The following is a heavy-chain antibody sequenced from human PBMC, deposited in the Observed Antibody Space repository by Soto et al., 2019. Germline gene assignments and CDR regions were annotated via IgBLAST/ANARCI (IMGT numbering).Heavy chain of an antibody. CDR2: INAGNGNT. CDR1: GYTFTSYA. V-gene: IGHV1-3*01. D-gene: IGHD3-16*02. J-gene: IGHJ4*02. Sequence: ASVKVSCKASGYTFTSYAIHWVRQAPGQRLEWMGWINAGNGNTKYSQKFQGRVTITRDTSASTAYMELSSLRSEDTAVYYCATVSYVWGSYPIYYFDYWGQGTLVTVSS. CDR3: ATVSYVWGSYPIYYFDY.